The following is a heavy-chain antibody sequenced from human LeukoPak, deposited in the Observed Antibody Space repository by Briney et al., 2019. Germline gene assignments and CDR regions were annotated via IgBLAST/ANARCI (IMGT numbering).Heavy chain of an antibody. CDR1: GGTFSSYA. J-gene: IGHJ4*02. Sequence: SVKVSCKASGGTFSSYAISWVRQAPGQGLEWMGGIIPIFGTANYAQKFQGRVTITADESTSTAYMELSSLRSEDTAVYYCASPLRKYYYDSSGCYPYYFDYWGQGTLVTVSS. CDR2: IIPIFGTA. V-gene: IGHV1-69*01. D-gene: IGHD3-22*01. CDR3: ASPLRKYYYDSSGCYPYYFDY.